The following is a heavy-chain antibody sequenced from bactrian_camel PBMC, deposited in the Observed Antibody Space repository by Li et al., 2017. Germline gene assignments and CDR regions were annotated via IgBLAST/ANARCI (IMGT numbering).Heavy chain of an antibody. Sequence: VQLVESGGGSVEAGESLRLSCLVSGHTLAAHCMGWFRQSSGKEREGVAALEYNGTTTYSDSVRGRFTISKDYAKNTLYLQLNSLKPEDTAMYYCAVDKSIGAVAVRATPYFAFRGRGTQVTVS. CDR1: GHTLAAHC. CDR2: LEYNGTT. D-gene: IGHD1*01. V-gene: IGHV3S55*01. CDR3: AVDKSIGAVAVRATPYFAF. J-gene: IGHJ6*01.